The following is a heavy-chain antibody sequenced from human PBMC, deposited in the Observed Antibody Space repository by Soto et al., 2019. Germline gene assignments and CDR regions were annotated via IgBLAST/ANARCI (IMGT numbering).Heavy chain of an antibody. CDR2: ISGSGGST. Sequence: EVQLLESGGGLVQPGGSLRLSCAASGCTFSSYAMSWVRQAPRKGLEWVSAISGSGGSTYYADSVKGRFTISRDNSKNTLYLQMNSLRAEDTAVYYCARHGGPITIFGVVSHYYYYMDVWGKGTTVTVSS. CDR1: GCTFSSYA. V-gene: IGHV3-23*01. J-gene: IGHJ6*03. CDR3: ARHGGPITIFGVVSHYYYYMDV. D-gene: IGHD3-3*01.